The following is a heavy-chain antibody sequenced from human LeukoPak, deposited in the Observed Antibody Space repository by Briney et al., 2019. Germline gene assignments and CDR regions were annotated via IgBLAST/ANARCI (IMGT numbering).Heavy chain of an antibody. CDR1: GFTFSIYA. CDR3: ARDRPNYYGSDGHYYRRDGDY. V-gene: IGHV3-23*01. D-gene: IGHD3-22*01. CDR2: ITSRGEST. J-gene: IGHJ4*02. Sequence: PGGSLRLSCAASGFTFSIYAMSWVRQAPGTGLQWVSSITSRGESTWYVDSGKGRFTITTDNSQNPLYLQMHSLRAEDTAVYYCARDRPNYYGSDGHYYRRDGDYWGRGTLVSVSS.